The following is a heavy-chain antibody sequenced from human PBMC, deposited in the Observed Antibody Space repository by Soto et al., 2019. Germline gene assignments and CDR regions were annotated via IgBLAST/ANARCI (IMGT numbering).Heavy chain of an antibody. D-gene: IGHD3-10*01. Sequence: PVGSLRLSCAASGFIFSATRMNWVRQAPGKGLLWVSRINGDGSVRQYADSVKGRFTISRDNAKNTLYLQMSSLRADDTAVYYCAREELMDGDQGTLDTVSS. CDR1: GFIFSATR. CDR3: AREELMD. CDR2: INGDGSVR. V-gene: IGHV3-74*03. J-gene: IGHJ1*01.